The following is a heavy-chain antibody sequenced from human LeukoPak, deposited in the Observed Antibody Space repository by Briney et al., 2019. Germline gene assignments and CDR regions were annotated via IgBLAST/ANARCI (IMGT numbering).Heavy chain of an antibody. Sequence: SETLSLTCTVSGGSISSNNYYWGWIRQPPGKGLEWIGSIYYSGRTYQNPSLTSRVTISVDTSKNQFSLKLSSVTAADTAVYYCARNAWQWLPRWFDPWGQGTLVTVSS. CDR2: IYYSGRT. CDR1: GGSISSNNYY. J-gene: IGHJ5*02. D-gene: IGHD6-19*01. CDR3: ARNAWQWLPRWFDP. V-gene: IGHV4-39*01.